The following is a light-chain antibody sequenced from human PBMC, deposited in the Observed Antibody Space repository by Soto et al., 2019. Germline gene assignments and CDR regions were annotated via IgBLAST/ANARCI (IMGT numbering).Light chain of an antibody. Sequence: DIQMTPSPSTLSASVGDRVTIPFRASQSISTWLAWYQQKPGKAPKLLIYTASSLESGVPSRFSGSGSGTEFTLTISSLQPDDFATYYCQQYDTAWTFGQGTKVDNK. V-gene: IGKV1-5*03. CDR1: QSISTW. J-gene: IGKJ1*01. CDR2: TAS. CDR3: QQYDTAWT.